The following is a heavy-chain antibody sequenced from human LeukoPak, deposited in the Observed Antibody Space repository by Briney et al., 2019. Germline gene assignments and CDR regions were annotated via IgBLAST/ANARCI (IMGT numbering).Heavy chain of an antibody. CDR1: GFTFSSYS. Sequence: GGSLGLSCAASGFTFSSYSMNWVRQAPGKGLEWVSYISSSSSTIYYADSVKGRFTISRDNAKNSLYLQMNSLRAEDTAVYYCARKGEHFYDSGKVWPAWFDAWGQGILVTVSS. CDR2: ISSSSSTI. V-gene: IGHV3-48*01. D-gene: IGHD3-10*01. CDR3: ARKGEHFYDSGKVWPAWFDA. J-gene: IGHJ5*02.